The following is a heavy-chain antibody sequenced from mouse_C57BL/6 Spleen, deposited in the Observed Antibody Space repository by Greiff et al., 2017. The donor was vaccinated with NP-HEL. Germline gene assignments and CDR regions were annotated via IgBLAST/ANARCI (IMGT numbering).Heavy chain of an antibody. V-gene: IGHV5-17*01. J-gene: IGHJ4*01. Sequence: EVQLVEPGGGLVKPGGSLKLSCAASGFTFSDYGMHWVRQAPEKGLEWVVYISSGSSTIYYADTVTGRFTISRDNAKNTLFLQMTSLRSEDTAMYYCARDSYYYGPMDDWGQGTSVTVSS. CDR2: ISSGSSTI. CDR1: GFTFSDYG. CDR3: ARDSYYYGPMDD. D-gene: IGHD1-1*01.